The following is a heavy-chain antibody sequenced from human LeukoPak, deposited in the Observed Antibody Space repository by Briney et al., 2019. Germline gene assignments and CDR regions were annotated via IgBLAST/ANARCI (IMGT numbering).Heavy chain of an antibody. Sequence: GGSLRLSCVASGFTFSSYWMSWVRQAPGKGLEWVANIKRDGKEKHYVDSVKGRFTISRDNSKNTLFMQMNSLRAEDTAVYYCAKGFYDSSGSRYDYWGQGTLVTVSS. J-gene: IGHJ4*02. CDR2: IKRDGKEK. CDR1: GFTFSSYW. D-gene: IGHD3-22*01. V-gene: IGHV3-7*03. CDR3: AKGFYDSSGSRYDY.